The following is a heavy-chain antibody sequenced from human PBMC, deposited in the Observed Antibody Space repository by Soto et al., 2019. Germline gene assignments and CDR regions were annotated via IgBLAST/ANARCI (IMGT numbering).Heavy chain of an antibody. Sequence: QLQLQESGPGLVKPSETLSLTCTVSGGSISNSDYYWGWIRQSPGKGLEWIGSIYYSGTNFYDPSLRSRLSMSVDTSKNQFSLRLTSVTAADTAVYYCARQARGTTWSDFDYWSQGTLVTVSS. V-gene: IGHV4-39*01. CDR1: GGSISNSDYY. CDR3: ARQARGTTWSDFDY. CDR2: IYYSGTN. J-gene: IGHJ4*02. D-gene: IGHD1-7*01.